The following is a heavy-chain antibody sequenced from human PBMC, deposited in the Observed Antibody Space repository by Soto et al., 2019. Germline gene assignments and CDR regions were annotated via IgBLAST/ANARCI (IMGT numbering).Heavy chain of an antibody. J-gene: IGHJ4*02. CDR2: IYYSGST. CDR3: ARYAGYEFGELFTDGFDY. D-gene: IGHD3-10*01. Sequence: SETLSLTCTVSGGSISSSSYYWGWIRQPPGKGLEWIGSIYYSGSTYYNPSLKSRVTISVDTSKNQFSLKLSSVTAADTAVYYCARYAGYEFGELFTDGFDYWGQGTLVTVSS. V-gene: IGHV4-39*07. CDR1: GGSISSSSYY.